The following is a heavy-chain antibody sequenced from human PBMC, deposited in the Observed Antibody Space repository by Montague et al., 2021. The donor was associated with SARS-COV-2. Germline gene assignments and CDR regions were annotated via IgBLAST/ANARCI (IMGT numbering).Heavy chain of an antibody. V-gene: IGHV4-59*08. CDR3: ARQRGLVTMVRSIKYDVFDI. Sequence: SDPLSLPCSVSGHSIRSYYWGWIRQPPGKGLEWIGYINSGGGTDYNPSFRSRVTIPEDMSENQISLQLRSVTAADTAVYYCARQRGLVTMVRSIKYDVFDIWGQGRMVIVSS. J-gene: IGHJ3*02. CDR1: GHSIRSYY. D-gene: IGHD3-10*01. CDR2: INSGGGT.